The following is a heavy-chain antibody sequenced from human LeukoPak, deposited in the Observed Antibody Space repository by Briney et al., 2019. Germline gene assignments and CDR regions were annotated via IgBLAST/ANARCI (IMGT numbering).Heavy chain of an antibody. J-gene: IGHJ3*02. CDR2: ISYDGSNK. CDR1: GFTFSSYG. D-gene: IGHD2/OR15-2a*01. V-gene: IGHV3-30*03. CDR3: ARDLYVGAFDI. Sequence: GGSLRLSCAASGFTFSSYGMHWVRQAPGKGLEWVAVISYDGSNKYYADSVKGRFTISRDNSKNTLYLQMNSLRAEDTAVYYCARDLYVGAFDIWGQGTMVTVSS.